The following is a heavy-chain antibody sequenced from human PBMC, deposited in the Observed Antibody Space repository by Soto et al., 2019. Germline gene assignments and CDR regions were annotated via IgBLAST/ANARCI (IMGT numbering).Heavy chain of an antibody. J-gene: IGHJ6*02. V-gene: IGHV3-9*01. D-gene: IGHD3-3*01. CDR3: AGDIGSGASGGYYYGVDV. CDR2: VSWSSANI. CDR1: GFIFDDYA. Sequence: GGSLRLSCVASGFIFDDYAMEWVRQAPGKGLEWVSGVSWSSANIAYADSVKGRFTISRDNAKNSLYLQMNSLRPEDTAVYYCAGDIGSGASGGYYYGVDVWGQGTTVTVSS.